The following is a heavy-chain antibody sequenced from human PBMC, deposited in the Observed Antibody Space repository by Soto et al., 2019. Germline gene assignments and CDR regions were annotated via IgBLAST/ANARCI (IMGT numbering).Heavy chain of an antibody. CDR2: INHSGST. J-gene: IGHJ6*03. CDR1: GGSFSGYY. V-gene: IGHV4-34*01. D-gene: IGHD2-15*01. CDR3: AMSCSGGSCNHPRYYYYMDV. Sequence: SETLSLTCAVYGGSFSGYYWSWIRQPPGKGLEWIGEINHSGSTNYNPSLKSRVTISVDTSKNQFSLKLSSVTAADTAVYYCAMSCSGGSCNHPRYYYYMDVWGKGTTVTVSS.